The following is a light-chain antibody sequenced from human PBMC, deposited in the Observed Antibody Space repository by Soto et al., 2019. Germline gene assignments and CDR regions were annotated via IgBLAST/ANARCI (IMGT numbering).Light chain of an antibody. CDR1: QSVTFD. CDR3: QQYTNLET. V-gene: IGKV3-15*01. J-gene: IGKJ4*01. CDR2: GAF. Sequence: EIVLTQSPATLSVSPGGSATLSCRASQSVTFDLAWYQQRLGHAPRLLIYGAFKRATGVPARFSGSGSGTEFTITISGLESEDFAVYYCQQYTNLETFGVGTRVEIK.